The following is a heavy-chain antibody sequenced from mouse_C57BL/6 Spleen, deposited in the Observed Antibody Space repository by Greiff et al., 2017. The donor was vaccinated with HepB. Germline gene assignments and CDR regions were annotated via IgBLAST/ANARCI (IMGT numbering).Heavy chain of an antibody. Sequence: QVQLQQPGAELVMPGASVKLSCKASGYTFTSYWMHWVKQRPGQGLEWIGEIDPSDSYINYNQKFKGKSTLTVDKSSSTAYMQLSSLTSEDSAVYYCARGKGYDYDGGYYAMDYWGQGTSVTVSS. J-gene: IGHJ4*01. CDR2: IDPSDSYI. CDR3: ARGKGYDYDGGYYAMDY. V-gene: IGHV1-69*01. D-gene: IGHD2-4*01. CDR1: GYTFTSYW.